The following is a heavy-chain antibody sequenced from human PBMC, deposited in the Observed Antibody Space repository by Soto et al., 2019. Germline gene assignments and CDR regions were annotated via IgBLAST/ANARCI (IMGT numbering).Heavy chain of an antibody. V-gene: IGHV3-30-3*01. CDR1: GFTFSSLA. CDR3: AREVPGITGNPGNFDY. D-gene: IGHD1-20*01. J-gene: IGHJ4*02. Sequence: PGGSLRLSCAASGFTFSSLAMHWVRQAPGKGLEWVAVASYGGSNKYYADSVKGRFTISRDNSKNTLYLQMNSLRPEDTAVYYCAREVPGITGNPGNFDYWGQGTLVTVSS. CDR2: ASYGGSNK.